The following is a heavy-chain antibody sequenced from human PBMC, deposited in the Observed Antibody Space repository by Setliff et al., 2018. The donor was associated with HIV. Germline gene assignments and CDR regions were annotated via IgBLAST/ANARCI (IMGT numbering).Heavy chain of an antibody. CDR2: INHSGST. J-gene: IGHJ6*03. CDR3: ARVPGYSSGTSYMDV. CDR1: GGSLSSNY. Sequence: SETLSLTCTVSGGSLSSNYWSWIRQPPGKGLEWIGEINHSGSTNYNPSLKSRVTISVDTSKNQFSLKLRSVTAADRAVYYCARVPGYSSGTSYMDVWGKGTTVTVSS. V-gene: IGHV4-34*01. D-gene: IGHD6-19*01.